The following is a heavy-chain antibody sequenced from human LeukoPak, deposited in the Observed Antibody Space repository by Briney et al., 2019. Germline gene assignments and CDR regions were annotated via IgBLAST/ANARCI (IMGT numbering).Heavy chain of an antibody. V-gene: IGHV3-23*01. CDR2: ISGSGGST. D-gene: IGHD2-8*01. CDR3: AKPSEFRPRIVLMVYALGD. CDR1: GFTFSSYA. J-gene: IGHJ4*02. Sequence: PGGSLGLSCAASGFTFSSYAMSWVRQAPGKGLEWVSAISGSGGSTYYADSVKGRFTISRDNSKNTLYLQMNSLRAEDTAVYYCAKPSEFRPRIVLMVYALGDWGQGTLVTVSS.